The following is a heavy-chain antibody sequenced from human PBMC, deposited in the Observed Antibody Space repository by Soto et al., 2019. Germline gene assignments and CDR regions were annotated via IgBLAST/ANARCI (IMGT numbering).Heavy chain of an antibody. Sequence: SVKVSCKASGGTFSRKALSWLRQAPGQGFEWMGGIIPLFRTTNYAQNFQGRVTITADESATTAYMELSGLTSEDTAVYYCARSSTSSGSDYYGVDVWGQGTTVTVSS. V-gene: IGHV1-69*13. CDR3: ARSSTSSGSDYYGVDV. J-gene: IGHJ6*02. CDR1: GGTFSRKA. D-gene: IGHD6-6*01. CDR2: IIPLFRTT.